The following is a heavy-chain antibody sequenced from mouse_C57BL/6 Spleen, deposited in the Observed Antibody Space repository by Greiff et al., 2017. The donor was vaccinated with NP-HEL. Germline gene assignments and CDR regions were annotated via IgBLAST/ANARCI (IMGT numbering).Heavy chain of an antibody. CDR1: GYTFTSYW. V-gene: IGHV1-50*01. J-gene: IGHJ3*01. CDR3: ARSPLRFPFAY. CDR2: IEPSDSYT. Sequence: QVQLQQPGAELVKPGASVKLSCKASGYTFTSYWMQWVKQRPGQGLEWIGEIEPSDSYTNYNQKFKGKATLTVDTSSSTAYMQLSSLTSEDSAVYYCARSPLRFPFAYWGKGTLVTVSA. D-gene: IGHD1-1*01.